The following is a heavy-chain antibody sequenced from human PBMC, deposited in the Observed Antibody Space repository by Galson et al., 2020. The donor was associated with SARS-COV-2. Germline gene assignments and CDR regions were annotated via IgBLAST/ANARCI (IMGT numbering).Heavy chain of an antibody. CDR1: GFTFSSYG. D-gene: IGHD3-10*01. V-gene: IGHV3-30*18. J-gene: IGHJ4*02. Sequence: GESLKISCAASGFTFSSYGMHWVRQAPGKGLEWVAVISYDGSNQYYADSVKGRFTISRDNSKNTLYLQMNSLRAEDTAVYYCAKDHSVLLWFGGAYGGGYWGQGTLGSV. CDR2: ISYDGSNQ. CDR3: AKDHSVLLWFGGAYGGGY.